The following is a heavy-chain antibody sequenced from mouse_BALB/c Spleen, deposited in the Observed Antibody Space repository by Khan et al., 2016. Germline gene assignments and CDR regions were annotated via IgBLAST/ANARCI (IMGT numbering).Heavy chain of an antibody. V-gene: IGHV3-2*02. J-gene: IGHJ2*01. CDR2: ISYSGST. Sequence: EVQLQESGPGLVKPSQSLSLTCTVTGYSITSDYAWNWIRQFPGNKLEWMGYISYSGSTSYNPSLKSRISITRDTSKNQFFLQLNSVTTEDTAPYYCARGYYYGKGYFDYWGQGTTLTVSS. CDR1: GYSITSDYA. CDR3: ARGYYYGKGYFDY. D-gene: IGHD1-1*01.